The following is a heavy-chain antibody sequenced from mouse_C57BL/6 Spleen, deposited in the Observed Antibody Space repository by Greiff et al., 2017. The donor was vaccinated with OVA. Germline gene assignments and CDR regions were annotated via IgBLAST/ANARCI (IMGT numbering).Heavy chain of an antibody. V-gene: IGHV5-17*01. CDR3: ARLGGSTPYYFDY. D-gene: IGHD1-1*01. CDR1: GFTFSDYG. CDR2: ISSGSSTI. J-gene: IGHJ2*01. Sequence: DVKLVESGGGLVKPGGSLKLSCAASGFTFSDYGMHWVRQAPEKGLEWVAYISSGSSTIYYADTVKGRFTISRDNAKNTLFLQMTSLRSEDTAMYYCARLGGSTPYYFDYWGQGTTLTVSS.